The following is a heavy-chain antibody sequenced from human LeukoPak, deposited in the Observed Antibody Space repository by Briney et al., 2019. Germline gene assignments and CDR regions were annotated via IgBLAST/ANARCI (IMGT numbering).Heavy chain of an antibody. J-gene: IGHJ5*02. CDR2: INTNTGNP. D-gene: IGHD6-13*01. CDR3: AREGSSWYGSSTDWFDP. CDR1: GYTFTSYA. Sequence: GASVKVSCKASGYTFTSYAMNWVRQAPGQGLEWMGWINTNTGNPTYAQGFTGRFVFSLDTSVSTAYLQISSLKAEDTAVYYCAREGSSWYGSSTDWFDPWGQGTLVTVSS. V-gene: IGHV7-4-1*02.